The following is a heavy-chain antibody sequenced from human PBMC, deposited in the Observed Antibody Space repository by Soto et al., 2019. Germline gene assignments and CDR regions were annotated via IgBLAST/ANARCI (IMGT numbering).Heavy chain of an antibody. V-gene: IGHV1-3*01. CDR2: INAGNGNT. J-gene: IGHJ4*02. CDR3: ARGTNGVDYYFDY. D-gene: IGHD2-8*01. CDR1: GYTFTSYA. Sequence: QVQLVQSVAEVKKPGASVKVSCKSSGYTFTSYAMHWVRQAPGQRLEWMGWINAGNGNTKYSQKFQGRVTITRDTSASTAYMELSSLRSEDTAVYYCARGTNGVDYYFDYWGQGTLVTVSS.